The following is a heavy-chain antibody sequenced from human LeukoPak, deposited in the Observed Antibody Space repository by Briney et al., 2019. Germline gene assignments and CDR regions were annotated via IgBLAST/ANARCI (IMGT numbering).Heavy chain of an antibody. V-gene: IGHV1-3*01. CDR3: ASTPTYYYDSSGYKYNYYGMDV. CDR1: GYTFTSYA. CDR2: INAGNGNT. D-gene: IGHD3-22*01. J-gene: IGHJ6*02. Sequence: ASVKVSCKASGYTFTSYAMHWVRQAPGQRLEWMGWINAGNGNTKYSQKFQGRVTITRDTSASTAYMELSSLRSEDTAVYYCASTPTYYYDSSGYKYNYYGMDVWGQGTTVTVSS.